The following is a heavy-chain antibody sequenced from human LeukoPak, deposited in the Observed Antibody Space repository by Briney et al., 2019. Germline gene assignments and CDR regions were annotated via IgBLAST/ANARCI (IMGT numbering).Heavy chain of an antibody. J-gene: IGHJ5*02. Sequence: SSETLSLTCAVYGGSFSGYYWSWIRQPPGKGLEWIGEINHSGSTNYNPSLKSRVTISVDTSKNQFSLKLSSVTAADTAVYYCARGFYTYFDPWGQGTLVTASS. D-gene: IGHD2/OR15-2a*01. V-gene: IGHV4-34*01. CDR1: GGSFSGYY. CDR3: ARGFYTYFDP. CDR2: INHSGST.